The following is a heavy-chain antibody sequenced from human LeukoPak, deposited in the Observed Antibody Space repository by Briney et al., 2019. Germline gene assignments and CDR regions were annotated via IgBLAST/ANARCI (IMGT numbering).Heavy chain of an antibody. J-gene: IGHJ4*02. CDR1: GFSFSSYA. CDR3: AKWPEGAMDYFDY. D-gene: IGHD3-16*01. Sequence: TGGSLRLSCAASGFSFSSYAMTWARQAPVKGLEWVSAISGDGTRTYYVDSVKGRFTISRDNSKNTLYLEMSSLRVEDTAIYYCAKWPEGAMDYFDYWGQGTLVTVSS. CDR2: ISGDGTRT. V-gene: IGHV3-23*01.